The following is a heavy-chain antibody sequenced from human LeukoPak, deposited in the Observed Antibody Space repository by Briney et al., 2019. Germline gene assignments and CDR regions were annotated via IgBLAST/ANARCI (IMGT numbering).Heavy chain of an antibody. J-gene: IGHJ4*02. D-gene: IGHD5-18*01. CDR2: IYYSGST. CDR3: ARRKGDTAMVMFDY. V-gene: IGHV4-59*08. CDR1: GGSISSYY. Sequence: SETLSLTCTVSGGSISSYYWSWIRQPPGKGLEWIGYIYYSGSTNYNPSLKSRVTISVDTSKNQFSLKPSSVTAADTAVYYCARRKGDTAMVMFDYWGQGTLVTVSS.